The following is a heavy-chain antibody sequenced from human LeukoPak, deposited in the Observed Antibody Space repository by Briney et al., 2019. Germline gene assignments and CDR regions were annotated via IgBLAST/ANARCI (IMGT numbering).Heavy chain of an antibody. Sequence: ASVKVSCKASGYTFTGYYMHWVRQAPGQGLEWMGWINPNSGGTNYAQKFQGRVTMTRDTSISTAYMELSRLRSDDTAVYYCARVGLSAGSYFPFDYWGQGTLVTVSS. CDR1: GYTFTGYY. CDR2: INPNSGGT. D-gene: IGHD1-26*01. J-gene: IGHJ4*02. V-gene: IGHV1-2*02. CDR3: ARVGLSAGSYFPFDY.